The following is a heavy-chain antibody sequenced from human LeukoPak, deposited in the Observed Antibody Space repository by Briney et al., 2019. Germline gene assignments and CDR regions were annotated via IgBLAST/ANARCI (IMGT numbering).Heavy chain of an antibody. D-gene: IGHD6-13*01. CDR1: GFTVSSNY. Sequence: PGGSLRLSCAASGFTVSSNYMSWVRQAPGKGLEWVSVIYSGGSTYYADSVKGRFTISRDNSKNTLYLQMNSLRAEDTAVYYCASYSSSWSDDAFDIWGQGTMVTVSS. CDR3: ASYSSSWSDDAFDI. V-gene: IGHV3-66*01. J-gene: IGHJ3*02. CDR2: IYSGGST.